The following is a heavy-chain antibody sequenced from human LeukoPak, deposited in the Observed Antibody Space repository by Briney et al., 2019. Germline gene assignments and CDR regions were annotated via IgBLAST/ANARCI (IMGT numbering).Heavy chain of an antibody. Sequence: SETLSLTCAVYGGSFSGYYWSWIRQPPGKGLEWIGEINHSGSTNYNPSLKSRVTISVDTSKNQFSLKLSSVTAADTAVYFCARGPPTDYYDSSGFHYVFDYWGQGTLVTVSS. D-gene: IGHD3-22*01. J-gene: IGHJ4*02. CDR2: INHSGST. CDR1: GGSFSGYY. CDR3: ARGPPTDYYDSSGFHYVFDY. V-gene: IGHV4-34*01.